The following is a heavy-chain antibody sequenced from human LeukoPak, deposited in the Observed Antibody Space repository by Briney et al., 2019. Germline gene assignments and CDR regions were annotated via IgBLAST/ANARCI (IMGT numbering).Heavy chain of an antibody. CDR2: IFYSRST. CDR3: ARLVPPGWFDP. Sequence: PSGTLSLTCTVSGDSISSYYWGWVRQPPGKGLEWIGNIFYSRSTYYSPSLKSRVTISLDTSRNQFSLKLTSVTAADTAVYYCARLVPPGWFDPWGQGTLVTVSS. V-gene: IGHV4-59*04. J-gene: IGHJ5*02. D-gene: IGHD4-11*01. CDR1: GDSISSYY.